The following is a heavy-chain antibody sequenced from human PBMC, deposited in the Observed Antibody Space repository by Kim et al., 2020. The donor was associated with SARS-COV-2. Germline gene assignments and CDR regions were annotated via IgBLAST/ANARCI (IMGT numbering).Heavy chain of an antibody. CDR1: GFTFRDYY. CDR2: ISSSVSPM. CDR3: ATSGRRVHGPGLGYSYGMDL. J-gene: IGHJ6*02. Sequence: GGSLRLSCAASGFTFRDYYMNWIRQAPGKGLEWVSYISSSVSPMYYADSVKGRFIVSRDNAKNLLYLQINSNRAEDTVGYYCATSGRRVHGPGLGYSYGMDLWGQRTAVTVS. D-gene: IGHD6-19*01. V-gene: IGHV3-11*04.